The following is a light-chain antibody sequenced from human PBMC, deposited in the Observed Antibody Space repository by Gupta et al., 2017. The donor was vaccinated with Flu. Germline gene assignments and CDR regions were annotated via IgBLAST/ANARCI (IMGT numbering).Light chain of an antibody. Sequence: EIVMTQSPATLSVSPGERATRSFRASQRLRSNLAWYQQKPGQAPRLLIYPASTRDTGVTDRFCGRGYGKDLTLTISSRQLEDFAVYYCQQNKYSPPCIFGEGTKLEIK. V-gene: IGKV3-15*01. CDR2: PAS. CDR3: QQNKYSPPCI. J-gene: IGKJ2*02. CDR1: QRLRSN.